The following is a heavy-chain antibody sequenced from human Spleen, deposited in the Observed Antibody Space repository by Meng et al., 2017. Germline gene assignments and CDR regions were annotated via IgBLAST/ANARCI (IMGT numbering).Heavy chain of an antibody. D-gene: IGHD1-26*01. J-gene: IGHJ4*02. Sequence: QVQLVESGGGLVKPGGSLRLSCAASGFTFSDYYMSWIRQAPGKGLEWISYISTSGNTIYYTDSVKGRFAISRDNAKNSLYLQMSSLRAEDTAVYYCVVNMGAQHYWGQGTLVTVSS. CDR3: VVNMGAQHY. CDR2: ISTSGNTI. V-gene: IGHV3-11*01. CDR1: GFTFSDYY.